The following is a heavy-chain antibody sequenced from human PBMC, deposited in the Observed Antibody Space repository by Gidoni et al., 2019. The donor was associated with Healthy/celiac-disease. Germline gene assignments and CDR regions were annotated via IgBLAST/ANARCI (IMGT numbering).Heavy chain of an antibody. V-gene: IGHV2-5*02. D-gene: IGHD6-13*01. CDR2: IYWDDDK. J-gene: IGHJ4*02. CDR3: AHRPAQRGVAAAGDDYFDY. CDR1: GFSLSPSGVG. Sequence: QIPLKESGPTLVKPTQTLTLTCTFPGFSLSPSGVGVGWIRQPPGKALEWLALIYWDDDKRYSPSLKSRLTITKDTSKNQVVLTMTNMDPVDTATYYCAHRPAQRGVAAAGDDYFDYWGQGTLVTVSS.